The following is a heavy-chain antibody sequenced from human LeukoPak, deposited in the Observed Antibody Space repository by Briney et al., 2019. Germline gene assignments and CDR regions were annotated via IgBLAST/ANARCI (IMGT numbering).Heavy chain of an antibody. CDR1: GGSISSGSYY. J-gene: IGHJ5*02. V-gene: IGHV4-61*02. CDR3: ARVPLYSGSYEADWFDP. Sequence: SQTLSLTCTVSGGSISSGSYYWRWIRQPAGKGLEWIGRIYTSGSTNYIPSLKSRVTISVDTSKNQFSLKLSSVTAADTAVYYCARVPLYSGSYEADWFDPWGQGTLVTVSS. D-gene: IGHD1-26*01. CDR2: IYTSGST.